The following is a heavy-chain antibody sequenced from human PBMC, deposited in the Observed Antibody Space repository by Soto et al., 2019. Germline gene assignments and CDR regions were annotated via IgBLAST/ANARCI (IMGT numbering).Heavy chain of an antibody. CDR3: ARGGQSYDY. Sequence: HPWGSLRLSCAASGFTFSSYAIILVRQSPFKGLEWVSVIGASGVSTYYADSVKGRFTISRDTSKNTLYLQMNSLRAEDTAVYYCARGGQSYDYWGQGTLVTVSS. D-gene: IGHD3-10*01. V-gene: IGHV3-23*01. CDR1: GFTFSSYA. CDR2: IGASGVST. J-gene: IGHJ4*02.